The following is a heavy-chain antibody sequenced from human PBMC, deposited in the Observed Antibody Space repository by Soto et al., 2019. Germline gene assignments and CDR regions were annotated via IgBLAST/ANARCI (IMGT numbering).Heavy chain of an antibody. J-gene: IGHJ4*02. CDR2: IYWDDDT. V-gene: IGHV2-5*02. CDR3: AHISDGYNLFDY. D-gene: IGHD2-21*01. CDR1: GFSLSTSGVG. Sequence: QITLKESGPTLVKPTQTLTLTCTFSGFSLSTSGVGVGWIRQPPGKDQEWLALIYWDDDTRYSPSLKSRLTIPKDTSKNQVVLTMTNMDPVDTATYYCAHISDGYNLFDYWGQGTLVTVSS.